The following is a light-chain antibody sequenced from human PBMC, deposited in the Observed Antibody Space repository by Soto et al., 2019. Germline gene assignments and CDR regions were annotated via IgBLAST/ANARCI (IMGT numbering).Light chain of an antibody. J-gene: IGKJ2*01. Sequence: DIQMTQSPPSLSASVGDSVTITCRASQAISNFVAWYQQKPGKVPSLLIYEASTLQSGVPSRFSGRGSGTAFTLTISSLQPEDVATYFCQNYNGAPYAFGQGTKLEIK. CDR1: QAISNF. CDR3: QNYNGAPYA. CDR2: EAS. V-gene: IGKV1-27*01.